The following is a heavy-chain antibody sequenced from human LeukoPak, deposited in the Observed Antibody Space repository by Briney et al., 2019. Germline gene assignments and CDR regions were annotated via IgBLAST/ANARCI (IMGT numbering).Heavy chain of an antibody. Sequence: SETLSLTCTVSGGSISSYYWSWIRQPPGKGLEWIGYIYYSGSTNYNPSLKSRVTISVDTSKNQFSLKLSSVTAADTAVYYCARGWTHDAFDIWGQGTMVTVSS. CDR1: GGSISSYY. D-gene: IGHD1-1*01. J-gene: IGHJ3*02. CDR2: IYYSGST. V-gene: IGHV4-59*01. CDR3: ARGWTHDAFDI.